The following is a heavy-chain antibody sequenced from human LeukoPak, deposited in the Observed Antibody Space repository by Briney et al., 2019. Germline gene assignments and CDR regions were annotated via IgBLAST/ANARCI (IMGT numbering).Heavy chain of an antibody. D-gene: IGHD2-15*01. CDR1: GGSISSCY. CDR2: IYYSGST. J-gene: IGHJ5*02. CDR3: ARDGGYCSGGSCYSLSRFDP. Sequence: SETLSLTCTVSGGSISSCYWSWIRQPPGKGLEWIGYIYYSGSTNYNPSLKSRVTISVDTSKNQFSLKLSSVTAADTAVYYCARDGGYCSGGSCYSLSRFDPWGQGTLVTVSS. V-gene: IGHV4-59*01.